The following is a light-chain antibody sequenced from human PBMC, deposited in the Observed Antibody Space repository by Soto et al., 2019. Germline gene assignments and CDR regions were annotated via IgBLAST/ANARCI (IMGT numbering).Light chain of an antibody. CDR2: SDD. J-gene: IGLJ2*01. V-gene: IGLV1-44*01. CDR1: NSNIGSYS. CDR3: AAWDDSLNGPV. Sequence: QSVLTQPPSASGTPGQRVTISCSGSNSNIGSYSVNWYRHLPGTAPKLLVFSDDQRPSGVPDRFSGSKSGPSASLAISGLQSEDEPDYYCAAWDDSLNGPVFGGGTKLTVL.